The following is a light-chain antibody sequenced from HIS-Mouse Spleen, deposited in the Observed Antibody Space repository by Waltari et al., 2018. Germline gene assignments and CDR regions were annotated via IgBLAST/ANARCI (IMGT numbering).Light chain of an antibody. CDR2: GAS. V-gene: IGKV3-20*01. CDR3: QQYGSSPPYMYT. CDR1: QSVSSSY. J-gene: IGKJ2*01. Sequence: IVLTQSPGTLSLSPGERATLSCRASQSVSSSYLSWDQQNPGQAPRLLIYGASSRATGIPDRFSGSGSGTDFTLTISRLEPEDFAVYYCQQYGSSPPYMYTFGQGTKLEIK.